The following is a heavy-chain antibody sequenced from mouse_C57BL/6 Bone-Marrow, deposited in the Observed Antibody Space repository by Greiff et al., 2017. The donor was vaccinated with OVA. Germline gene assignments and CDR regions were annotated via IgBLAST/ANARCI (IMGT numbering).Heavy chain of an antibody. D-gene: IGHD2-10*02. V-gene: IGHV5-16*01. Sequence: EVMLVESEGGLVQPGSSMKLSCTASGFTFSDYYMAWVRQVPEKGLEWVANINYDGSSTYYLDSLKSRFIISRDNAKNILYLQMSSLESEDTATYYYARLVYYAMDYWGQGTSVTVSS. CDR1: GFTFSDYY. CDR2: INYDGSST. J-gene: IGHJ4*01. CDR3: ARLVYYAMDY.